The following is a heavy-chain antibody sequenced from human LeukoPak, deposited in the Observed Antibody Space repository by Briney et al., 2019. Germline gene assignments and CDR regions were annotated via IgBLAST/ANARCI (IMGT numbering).Heavy chain of an antibody. CDR2: IYYSGST. J-gene: IGHJ5*02. D-gene: IGHD6-19*01. Sequence: NSPETLSLTCTVSGGSISSSSYYWGWIRQPPGKGLEWIGSIYYSGSTYYNPSLKSRVTISVDTSKNQFSLKLSSVTAADTAVYYCARAVAGTLVILGALNWFDPWGQGTLVTVSS. CDR1: GGSISSSSYY. V-gene: IGHV4-39*07. CDR3: ARAVAGTLVILGALNWFDP.